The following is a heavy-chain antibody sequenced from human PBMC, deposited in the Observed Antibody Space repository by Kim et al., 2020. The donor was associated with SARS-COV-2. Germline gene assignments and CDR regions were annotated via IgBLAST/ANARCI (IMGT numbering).Heavy chain of an antibody. Sequence: GGSLRLSCAASGFTVSRNYMSWVRQAPGKGLEWVSVIYSGGSTYYADSVKGRFTSSRDNSKNTLYVQMNSLRAEDTGVYYCARDMVVYGMDVWGQGTTVTVSS. CDR2: IYSGGST. J-gene: IGHJ6*02. CDR1: GFTVSRNY. CDR3: ARDMVVYGMDV. V-gene: IGHV3-53*01. D-gene: IGHD2-15*01.